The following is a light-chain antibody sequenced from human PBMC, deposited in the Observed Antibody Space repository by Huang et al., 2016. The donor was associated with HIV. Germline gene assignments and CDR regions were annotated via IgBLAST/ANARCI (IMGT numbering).Light chain of an antibody. CDR2: AAS. CDR3: QQSRSLPRT. J-gene: IGKJ4*01. CDR1: ENIVYS. Sequence: DIQLTQSPSSLSASVRDGITITCRASENIVYSLSWFRQRPGRAPEALIYAASRVHAGVPSKFRATGSGTNFTLSIDGLGPEDFATYYCQQSRSLPRTYGGGTKVDI. V-gene: IGKV1-39*01.